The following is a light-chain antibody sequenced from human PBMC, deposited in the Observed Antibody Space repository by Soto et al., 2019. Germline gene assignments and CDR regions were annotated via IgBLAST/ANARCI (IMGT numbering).Light chain of an antibody. CDR3: QQYGSSSWT. CDR2: GAS. CDR1: QSISSSY. Sequence: EIVLTQSPGTLSLSPGKRAPLSCRASQSISSSYLAWYQQRPGQAPRLLIYGASSRATGIPDRFSGSGSGTEFTLTISRLEPEDFAVYYCQQYGSSSWTFGQGTKVDIK. V-gene: IGKV3-20*01. J-gene: IGKJ1*01.